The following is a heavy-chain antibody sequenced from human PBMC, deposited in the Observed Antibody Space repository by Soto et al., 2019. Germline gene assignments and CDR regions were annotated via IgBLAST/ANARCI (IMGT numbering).Heavy chain of an antibody. V-gene: IGHV3-33*01. CDR3: ARWGGGGSSGYYIDH. D-gene: IGHD3-16*01. CDR1: GYVFNHYG. J-gene: IGHJ4*02. Sequence: QVPLVESGGGVVQPGRSLRLSCAASGYVFNHYGLHWVRQAPGKGLEWLTLTSYDGSNKQYADSVKGRFTISRDDSKNAVYRQMNSLRVVDKAVYYCARWGGGGSSGYYIDHWGQGTVVTVSS. CDR2: TSYDGSNK.